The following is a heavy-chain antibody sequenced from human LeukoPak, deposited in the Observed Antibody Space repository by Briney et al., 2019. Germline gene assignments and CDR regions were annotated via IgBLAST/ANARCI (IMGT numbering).Heavy chain of an antibody. D-gene: IGHD4-17*01. CDR1: GGSISSTDDY. CDR2: IYYSGST. J-gene: IGHJ4*02. CDR3: ARDRGDYGDNFDY. V-gene: IGHV4-39*07. Sequence: SETLSLTCTVSGGSISSTDDYWGWIRQPPGKGPEWIGSIYYSGSTYYNPSLKSRVTISEDPSKNQFSLKLNSVTAADTAVYYCARDRGDYGDNFDYWGQGTLVTVSS.